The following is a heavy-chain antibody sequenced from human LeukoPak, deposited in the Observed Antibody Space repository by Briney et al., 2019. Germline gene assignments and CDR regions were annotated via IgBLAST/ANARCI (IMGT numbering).Heavy chain of an antibody. CDR1: GFIFNSYA. Sequence: GGSLRLSCAASGFIFNSYAMHWVRQAPGKGVEWVADISYDGSNKYYADSVKGRFTISRDNSKNTLWLQMNSLRPEDTAVYYCAKVLGVYCDTSGGFDYWGQGTLVTVSS. V-gene: IGHV3-30-3*01. CDR3: AKVLGVYCDTSGGFDY. CDR2: ISYDGSNK. D-gene: IGHD3-22*01. J-gene: IGHJ4*02.